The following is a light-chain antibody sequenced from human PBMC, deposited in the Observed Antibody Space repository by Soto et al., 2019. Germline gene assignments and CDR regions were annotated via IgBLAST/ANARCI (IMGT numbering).Light chain of an antibody. Sequence: EIVLPQSQGTLSLSPGESSTLSGRASQSVSSSYLAWYQQKPGQAHRLLIYGASSRATGIPDRFSGSGSGTDFTLTISRLEPEEFAVYYCQQYGSSPKTFGQGNKVDIK. CDR3: QQYGSSPKT. CDR1: QSVSSSY. CDR2: GAS. J-gene: IGKJ1*01. V-gene: IGKV3-20*01.